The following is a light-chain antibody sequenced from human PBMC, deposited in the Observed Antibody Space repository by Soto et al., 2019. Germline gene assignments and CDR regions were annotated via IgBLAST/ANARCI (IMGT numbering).Light chain of an antibody. CDR1: NSSIGAGHH. J-gene: IGLJ2*01. Sequence: QSVLTQPPSVTGAPGQRVNITCSGSNSSIGAGHHVNWYQQFPGSAPKLLINSIAARPSGVPDRFSGSKSGTSASLAITGLQAEDEADYYCQSFDSHVLGLLFGVGTKLTVL. V-gene: IGLV1-40*01. CDR3: QSFDSHVLGLL. CDR2: SIA.